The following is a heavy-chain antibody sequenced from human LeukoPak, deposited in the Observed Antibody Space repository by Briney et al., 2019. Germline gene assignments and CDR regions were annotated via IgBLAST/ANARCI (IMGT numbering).Heavy chain of an antibody. CDR1: GGSITSGCYD. Sequence: PSETMSLTCTVDGGSITSGCYDCGWIRQPAVKGLEWFGRIFTSGSTNYSPSLKRRGTISVDTSKTQFTLELSSLTAPPSSSDYCARVHWNALYYYYMDVWGKGTTVTVSS. CDR3: ARVHWNALYYYYMDV. CDR2: IFTSGST. D-gene: IGHD1-1*01. V-gene: IGHV4-61*02. J-gene: IGHJ6*03.